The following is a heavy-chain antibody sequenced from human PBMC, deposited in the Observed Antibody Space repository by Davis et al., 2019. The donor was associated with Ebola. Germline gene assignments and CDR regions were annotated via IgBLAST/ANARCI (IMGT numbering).Heavy chain of an antibody. CDR2: IYYSGST. CDR3: ARELRTVTTKWVFDY. J-gene: IGHJ4*02. V-gene: IGHV4-61*01. D-gene: IGHD4-17*01. Sequence: SETLSLTCTVSGGSVSSGYYYWSWVRQPPGKGLEWIGYIYYSGSTKNNPSLKSRVTISVDTSKNQFSLKLSSVTTADTAVYYCARELRTVTTKWVFDYWGQGTLVTVSS. CDR1: GGSVSSGYYY.